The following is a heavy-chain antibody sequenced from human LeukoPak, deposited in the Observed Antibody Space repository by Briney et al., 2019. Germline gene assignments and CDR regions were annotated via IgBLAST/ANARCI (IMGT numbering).Heavy chain of an antibody. Sequence: SETLSLTCTVSGGSISTFYWTWIRQPAGKGLEWIGRIFTSGTTNYNPSLKSRVTMSVDTSKNQFSLKVSSVTAADTAVYYCARAGYSYTAFDYWGQGTLVTVSS. J-gene: IGHJ4*02. CDR1: GGSISTFY. V-gene: IGHV4-4*07. D-gene: IGHD5-18*01. CDR2: IFTSGTT. CDR3: ARAGYSYTAFDY.